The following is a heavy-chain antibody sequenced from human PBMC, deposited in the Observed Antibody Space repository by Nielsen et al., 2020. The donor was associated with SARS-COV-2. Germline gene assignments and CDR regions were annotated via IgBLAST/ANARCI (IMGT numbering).Heavy chain of an antibody. J-gene: IGHJ4*02. CDR1: GFTFSSYW. Sequence: GESLKISCAASGFTFSSYWMHWVRQAPGKGLVWVSRINSDGSSTSYADSVKGRFTISRDNAKNTLYLQMNSLRAEDTAVYYCARDPSKWLAQPLDYWGQGTLVTVSS. CDR3: ARDPSKWLAQPLDY. CDR2: INSDGSST. D-gene: IGHD6-19*01. V-gene: IGHV3-74*01.